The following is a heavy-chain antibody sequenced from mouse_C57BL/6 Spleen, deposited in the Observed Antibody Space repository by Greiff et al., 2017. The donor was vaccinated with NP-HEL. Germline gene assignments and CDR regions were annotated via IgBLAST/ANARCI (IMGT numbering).Heavy chain of an antibody. Sequence: VQLQQSGPELVKPGASVKISCKASGYTFTDYYMNWVKQSHGKSLEWIGDINPNNGGTSYNQKFKGKATLTVDKSSSTAYMELRSLTSEDSAVYYCARSPLYDGYYGYFDVWGTGTTVTVSS. CDR3: ARSPLYDGYYGYFDV. CDR1: GYTFTDYY. D-gene: IGHD2-3*01. J-gene: IGHJ1*03. V-gene: IGHV1-26*01. CDR2: INPNNGGT.